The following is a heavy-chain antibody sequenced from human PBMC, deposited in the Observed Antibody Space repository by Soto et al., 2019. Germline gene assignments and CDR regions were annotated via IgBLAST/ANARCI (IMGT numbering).Heavy chain of an antibody. D-gene: IGHD3-10*01. Sequence: SETLSLTCTVSGGSISSYYWSWIRQPPGKGLEWIGYIYYSGSTNYNPSLKSRVTISVDTSKNQFSLKLSSVTAADTAVYYCARDRGSGSYIDGFDIWGQGTMVTVSS. J-gene: IGHJ3*02. CDR1: GGSISSYY. CDR3: ARDRGSGSYIDGFDI. V-gene: IGHV4-59*01. CDR2: IYYSGST.